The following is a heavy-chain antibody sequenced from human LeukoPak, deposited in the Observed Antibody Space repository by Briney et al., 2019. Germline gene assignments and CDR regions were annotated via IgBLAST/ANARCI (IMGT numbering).Heavy chain of an antibody. CDR3: ARHYPAISTPPNS. V-gene: IGHV1-18*01. CDR1: GYTFTSYG. CDR2: ISAYNDNT. Sequence: GASVKVSCKASGYTFTSYGISWVRQAPGQGLEWMGWISAYNDNTNYAQKLQGRVTMTTDTSTSTAYKELRSLTSDDTAVYYCARHYPAISTPPNSWGPGTLVTVSS. J-gene: IGHJ5*02. D-gene: IGHD1-26*01.